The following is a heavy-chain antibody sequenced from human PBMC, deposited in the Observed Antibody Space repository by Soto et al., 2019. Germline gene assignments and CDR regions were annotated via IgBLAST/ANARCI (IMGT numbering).Heavy chain of an antibody. CDR1: GFTFSSYG. V-gene: IGHV3-30*18. CDR2: ISYDGSNK. Sequence: PGGSLRLSCAASGFTFSSYGMHWVRQAPGKGLEWVAVISYDGSNKYYADSVKGRFTISRDNSKNTLYLQMNSLRAEDTAVYYCAKGPDYYDSSGYYPGGYFDYWGQGTLVTVSS. J-gene: IGHJ4*02. D-gene: IGHD3-22*01. CDR3: AKGPDYYDSSGYYPGGYFDY.